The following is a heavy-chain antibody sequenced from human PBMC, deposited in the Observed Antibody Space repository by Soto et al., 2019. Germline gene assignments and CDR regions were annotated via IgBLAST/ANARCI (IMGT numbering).Heavy chain of an antibody. CDR2: ISGSGVST. CDR1: GFTLSSYA. D-gene: IGHD3-22*01. J-gene: IGHJ4*02. Sequence: PGGSLRLSCAASGFTLSSYAMSWFRQAPGKGLEWVSAISGSGVSTYYADSVKGRFTISRDNSKNTLYLQMNSLRAEDTAVYYCAKSPGMYYYDSSGYYHYDYWGQGTLVTVSS. CDR3: AKSPGMYYYDSSGYYHYDY. V-gene: IGHV3-23*01.